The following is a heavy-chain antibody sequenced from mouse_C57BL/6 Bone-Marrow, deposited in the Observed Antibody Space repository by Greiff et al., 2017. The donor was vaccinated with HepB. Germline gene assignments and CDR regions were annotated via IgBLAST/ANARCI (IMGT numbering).Heavy chain of an antibody. CDR1: GYTFTSYW. Sequence: QVQLQQSGAELAKPGASVKLSCKASGYTFTSYWMHWVKQRPGQGLEWIGYINPSSGYTKYNQKFKDKATLTADNSSSTAYMQLSSLTYEDSAVYYCARIPFGYYYGSGSAMDYWGQGTSVTVSS. J-gene: IGHJ4*01. CDR3: ARIPFGYYYGSGSAMDY. D-gene: IGHD1-1*01. V-gene: IGHV1-7*01. CDR2: INPSSGYT.